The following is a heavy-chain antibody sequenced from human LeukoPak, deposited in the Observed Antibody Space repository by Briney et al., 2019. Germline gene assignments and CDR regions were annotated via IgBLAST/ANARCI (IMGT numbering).Heavy chain of an antibody. CDR2: INHSGST. Sequence: SETLSLTCAVYGGSFSGYYWSWIRQPPGKGLEWIGEINHSGSTNYNPSLKSRVTISGDTSKNQFSLRLSSVTAADTAVYYCARGSLPGYYFDFWGQGTLVTVSS. D-gene: IGHD1-14*01. CDR1: GGSFSGYY. V-gene: IGHV4-34*01. J-gene: IGHJ4*02. CDR3: ARGSLPGYYFDF.